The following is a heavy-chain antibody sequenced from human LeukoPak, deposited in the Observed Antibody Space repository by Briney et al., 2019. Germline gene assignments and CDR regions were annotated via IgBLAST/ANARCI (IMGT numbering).Heavy chain of an antibody. CDR1: GFTFSSYA. CDR2: ISFDGSDN. J-gene: IGHJ5*02. CDR3: ARDGGSTYYVFWSGRRWFVP. D-gene: IGHD3-3*01. Sequence: GGSLRLSCAASGFTFSSYAMYWVRQAPGKGLEWVAVISFDGSDNFYADSVKGRFTISRDNAKNSLYLQMNSLRAEDTAVYYCARDGGSTYYVFWSGRRWFVPWGERTLGTVSP. V-gene: IGHV3-30*04.